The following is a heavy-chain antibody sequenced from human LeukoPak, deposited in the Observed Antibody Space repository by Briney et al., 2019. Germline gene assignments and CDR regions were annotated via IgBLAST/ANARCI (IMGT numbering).Heavy chain of an antibody. V-gene: IGHV4-34*01. Sequence: PSETLSLTCAVYGGSFSGYYWSWIRQPPGKGLEWIGEINHSGSTNYNPSLKSRVTISVDTSKNQFSLKLSSVTAADTAVYYCARTTVTKFDAFDYWGQGTLVTVSP. CDR2: INHSGST. J-gene: IGHJ4*02. D-gene: IGHD4-17*01. CDR1: GGSFSGYY. CDR3: ARTTVTKFDAFDY.